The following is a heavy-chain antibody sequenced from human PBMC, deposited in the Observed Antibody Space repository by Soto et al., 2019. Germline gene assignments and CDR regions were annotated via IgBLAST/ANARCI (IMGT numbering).Heavy chain of an antibody. D-gene: IGHD6-6*01. CDR1: GYSFTSYW. CDR2: IYPGDSET. Sequence: GESLKISCKGSGYSFTSYWIGWVRQMPGKGLEWMGIIYPGDSETRYSPSFQGQVTISADKSISTAYLQWSSLKASDTAMYYCARRSIAARNYYYMDVWGKGTPVTVSS. V-gene: IGHV5-51*01. J-gene: IGHJ6*03. CDR3: ARRSIAARNYYYMDV.